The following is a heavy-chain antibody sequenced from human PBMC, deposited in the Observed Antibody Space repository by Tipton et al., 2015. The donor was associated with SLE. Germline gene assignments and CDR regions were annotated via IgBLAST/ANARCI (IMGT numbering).Heavy chain of an antibody. CDR3: ARDGGYSYGSWFDP. V-gene: IGHV4-39*07. CDR2: IYYSGST. Sequence: LVKPSETLSLTCTVSGGSISSSSYYWGWIRQPPGKGLEWIGSIYYSGSTYYNPSLKSRVTISVDTSKNQFSLKLSSVTAADTAVYYCARDGGYSYGSWFDPWGQGTLVTVSS. CDR1: GGSISSSSYY. J-gene: IGHJ5*02. D-gene: IGHD5-18*01.